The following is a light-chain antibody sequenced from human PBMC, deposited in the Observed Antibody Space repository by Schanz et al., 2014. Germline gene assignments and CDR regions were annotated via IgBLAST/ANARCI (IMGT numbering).Light chain of an antibody. CDR2: GAS. CDR1: QTVGSN. V-gene: IGKV3-11*01. CDR3: QQRSNWLT. Sequence: EIVMTQSPATLSVSPGQRVTLSCRASQTVGSNLAWYQQNPGQAPRLLIYGASTRATGVPARFSGSGSGTDFTLTISSLEPEDFAVYYCQQRSNWLTFGGGTKVEIK. J-gene: IGKJ4*01.